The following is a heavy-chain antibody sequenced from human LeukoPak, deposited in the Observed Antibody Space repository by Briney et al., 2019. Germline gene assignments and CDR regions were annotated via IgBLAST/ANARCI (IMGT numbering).Heavy chain of an antibody. D-gene: IGHD4-11*01. V-gene: IGHV1-69*05. CDR1: GGTFSSYA. CDR2: IIPIFGTA. Sequence: SVTVSCKGSGGTFSSYAMSGVRQAPGQGGEGMGVIIPIFGTANYAQKFQGRVTITTDESTSTAYMELSSLRSVDTAVYYCARAGGTVTTYFDYWGQGTLVTVSS. J-gene: IGHJ4*02. CDR3: ARAGGTVTTYFDY.